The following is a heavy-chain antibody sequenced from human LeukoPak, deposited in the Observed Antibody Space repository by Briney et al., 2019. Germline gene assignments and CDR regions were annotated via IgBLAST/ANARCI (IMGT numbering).Heavy chain of an antibody. J-gene: IGHJ4*02. CDR2: ISAYNGNT. D-gene: IGHD5-24*01. Sequence: ASVKVSCKAFGYTFTSYGISWVRQAPGQGLEWMGWISAYNGNTNYAQKLQGRVTMTTDTSTSTAYMELRSLRSDDTAVYYCARDLGEMATITRLPDYWGQGTLVTVSS. CDR1: GYTFTSYG. V-gene: IGHV1-18*01. CDR3: ARDLGEMATITRLPDY.